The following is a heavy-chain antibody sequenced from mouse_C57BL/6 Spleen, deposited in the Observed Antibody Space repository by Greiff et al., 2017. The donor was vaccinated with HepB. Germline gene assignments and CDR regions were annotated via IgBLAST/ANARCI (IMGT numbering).Heavy chain of an antibody. V-gene: IGHV5-16*01. CDR2: INYDGSST. D-gene: IGHD1-1*01. CDR1: GFTFSDYY. CDR3: ARGAYGSSRYFDV. J-gene: IGHJ1*03. Sequence: EVQVVESEGGLVQPGSSMKLSCTASGFTFSDYYMAWVRQVPEKGLEWVANINYDGSSTYYLDSLKSRFIISRDNAKNILYLQMSSLKSEDTATYYCARGAYGSSRYFDVWGTGTTVTVSS.